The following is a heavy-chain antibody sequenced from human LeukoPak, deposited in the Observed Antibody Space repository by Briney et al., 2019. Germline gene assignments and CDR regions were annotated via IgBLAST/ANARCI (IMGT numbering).Heavy chain of an antibody. V-gene: IGHV3-30-3*01. Sequence: GGSLRLSCAASGFTFSTFAMHWVRQAPGKGLEWVTIISYDGGTKYYANSVKGRFTISRDNSKNTAYLQINSLRAEDTAVYYCARESSGGGNFDYWGQGTLVTVSS. D-gene: IGHD2-15*01. J-gene: IGHJ4*02. CDR1: GFTFSTFA. CDR2: ISYDGGTK. CDR3: ARESSGGGNFDY.